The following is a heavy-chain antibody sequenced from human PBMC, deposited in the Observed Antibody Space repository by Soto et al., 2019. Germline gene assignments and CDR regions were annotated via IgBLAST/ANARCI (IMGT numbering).Heavy chain of an antibody. CDR2: IYYSGST. J-gene: IGHJ5*02. D-gene: IGHD5-12*01. CDR3: ARVSGYDSGWFDP. Sequence: QVQLQESGPGLVKPSQTLSLTCTVSGGSISSGDYYWIWIRQPPGKGLEWIGYIYYSGSTYYNPSLKSRATISVDTSKNQFSLKRSSVTAADTAVYYCARVSGYDSGWFDPWGQGTLVTVSS. CDR1: GGSISSGDYY. V-gene: IGHV4-30-4*01.